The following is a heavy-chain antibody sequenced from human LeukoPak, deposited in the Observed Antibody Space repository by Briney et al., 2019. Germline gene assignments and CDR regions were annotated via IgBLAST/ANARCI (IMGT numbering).Heavy chain of an antibody. V-gene: IGHV3-48*01. J-gene: IGHJ4*02. CDR2: ISSSSSTI. CDR3: AGDFYYDSSGPFDY. CDR1: GFTFSSYS. D-gene: IGHD3-22*01. Sequence: GGSLRLSCAASGFTFSSYSMNWVRQAPGKGLEWVSYISSSSSTIYYADSVKGRFTISRDNAKNSLYLQMNSLRAEDTAVYYCAGDFYYDSSGPFDYWGQGTLVTVSS.